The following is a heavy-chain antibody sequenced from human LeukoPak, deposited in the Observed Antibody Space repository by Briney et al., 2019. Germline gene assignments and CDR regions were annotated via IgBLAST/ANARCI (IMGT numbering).Heavy chain of an antibody. Sequence: PSETLSLTCAVYDGSFSGYYWSWIRQPPGKGLEWIGEINHSGSTNYNPSLKSRVTISVDTSKNQFSLKLSSVTAADTAVYYCASSTMVVTGSDAFDIWGQGTMVTVSS. J-gene: IGHJ3*02. D-gene: IGHD4/OR15-4a*01. V-gene: IGHV4-34*01. CDR1: DGSFSGYY. CDR2: INHSGST. CDR3: ASSTMVVTGSDAFDI.